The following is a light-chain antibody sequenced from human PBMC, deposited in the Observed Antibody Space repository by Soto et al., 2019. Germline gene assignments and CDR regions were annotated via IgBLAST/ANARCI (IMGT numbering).Light chain of an antibody. J-gene: IGKJ4*01. Sequence: IQMTQSPPTLPASAGDRVTITCRASQDISRWLAWYQQKPGKAPELLIYAASTLQSGVPSRFSGSGSGTDFTLTISCLQSEDFATYYCQQYYSYPLTFGGGTKVEIK. CDR1: QDISRW. V-gene: IGKV1-8*01. CDR2: AAS. CDR3: QQYYSYPLT.